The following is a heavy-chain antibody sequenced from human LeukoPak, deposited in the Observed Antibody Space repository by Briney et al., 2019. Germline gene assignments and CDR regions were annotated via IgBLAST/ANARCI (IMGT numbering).Heavy chain of an antibody. CDR3: AKDLGGAIYYYYGMDV. J-gene: IGHJ6*02. Sequence: GGSLRLSCAASGFSFSSYGMHWVRQAPGKGLEWVAVISYDGSNKYYADSVKGRSTISRDNSKNMLYLQMNSLRAEDTAVYYCAKDLGGAIYYYYGMDVWGQGTTVTVSS. D-gene: IGHD4-17*01. CDR2: ISYDGSNK. CDR1: GFSFSSYG. V-gene: IGHV3-30*18.